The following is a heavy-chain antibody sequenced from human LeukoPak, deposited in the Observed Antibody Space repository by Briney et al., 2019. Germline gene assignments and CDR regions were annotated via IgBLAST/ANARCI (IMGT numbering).Heavy chain of an antibody. J-gene: IGHJ4*02. CDR2: TYSAGST. Sequence: GGSLRLSCAASGLTVSSNYMSWVRQAPGKGLEWVSVTYSAGSTKYANSVKGRFIISRDNSKNTLYLQMNSLRAEDTAVYYCARAFSPDDPLLDWGQGTLVIVSS. V-gene: IGHV3-53*01. CDR1: GLTVSSNY. D-gene: IGHD2-15*01. CDR3: ARAFSPDDPLLD.